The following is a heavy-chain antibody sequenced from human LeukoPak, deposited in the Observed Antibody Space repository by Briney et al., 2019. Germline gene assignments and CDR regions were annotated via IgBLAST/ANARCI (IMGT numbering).Heavy chain of an antibody. CDR1: GGSFSGYY. D-gene: IGHD3-22*01. CDR2: INHSGST. J-gene: IGHJ3*02. V-gene: IGHV4-34*01. CDR3: ASDSSGYADDAFDI. Sequence: SETLSLTCAVSGGSFSGYYXXXXXQPPGKGLEXIGEINHSGSTNYNPSLKSRVTISVDTSKNQFSLKLSSVTAADTAVYYCASDSSGYADDAFDIWGQGTMVTVSS.